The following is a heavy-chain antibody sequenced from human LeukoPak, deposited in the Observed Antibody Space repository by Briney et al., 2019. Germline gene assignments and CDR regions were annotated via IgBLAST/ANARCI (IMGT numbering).Heavy chain of an antibody. V-gene: IGHV3-21*01. CDR2: ISTVSTYK. D-gene: IGHD6-25*01. CDR1: GFTLTTYA. J-gene: IGHJ6*03. CDR3: TRDGSGFYHYYYMDV. Sequence: GGSLRLSCAVSGFTLTTYAMSWVRQAPGKGLEWVSSISTVSTYKKYADSAKGRFTISRDNSKNLLYLQMSSLSAEDTAVYYCTRDGSGFYHYYYMDVWGKGTTVTVSS.